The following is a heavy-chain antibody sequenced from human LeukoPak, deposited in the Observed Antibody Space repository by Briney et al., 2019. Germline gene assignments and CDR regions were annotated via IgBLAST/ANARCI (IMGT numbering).Heavy chain of an antibody. CDR2: IKSDGNST. CDR3: TRILVGGNGAFDI. V-gene: IGHV3-74*01. D-gene: IGHD2-21*01. CDR1: GFTFSNYW. J-gene: IGHJ3*02. Sequence: GGPLRLSCAASGFTFSNYWMQWARQAPGKGVVWVSRIKSDGNSTNYADSVKGRFTISRDNAKDTLYLQMNSLRDEDTAMYYCTRILVGGNGAFDIWGQGTMATVSS.